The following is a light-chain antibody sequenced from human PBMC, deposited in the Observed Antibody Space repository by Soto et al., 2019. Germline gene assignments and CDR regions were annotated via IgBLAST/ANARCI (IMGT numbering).Light chain of an antibody. J-gene: IGKJ4*01. CDR3: QQYGSSLLT. CDR2: GAS. Sequence: IVLTQSPGTLSLSPGERATLSCRASQSVSSSYLAWYQQKPGQAPRLLIYGASSRATGIPDRFSGSGSGTDFTLTISRLEPEDGAVYYCQQYGSSLLTFGGGTKVEIK. V-gene: IGKV3-20*01. CDR1: QSVSSSY.